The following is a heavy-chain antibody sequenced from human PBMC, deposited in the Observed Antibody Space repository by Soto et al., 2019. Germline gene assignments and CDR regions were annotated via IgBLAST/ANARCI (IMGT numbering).Heavy chain of an antibody. V-gene: IGHV3-23*01. CDR3: AKSQFYAYYYDSSGSFGAFDI. D-gene: IGHD3-22*01. Sequence: GGSLRLSCAASGFTFSSYAMSWVRQAPGKGLERVSAISGSGGSTYYADSVKGRFTISRDNSKNTLYLQMNSLRAEDTAVYYCAKSQFYAYYYDSSGSFGAFDIWGQGTMVTVSS. CDR2: ISGSGGST. CDR1: GFTFSSYA. J-gene: IGHJ3*02.